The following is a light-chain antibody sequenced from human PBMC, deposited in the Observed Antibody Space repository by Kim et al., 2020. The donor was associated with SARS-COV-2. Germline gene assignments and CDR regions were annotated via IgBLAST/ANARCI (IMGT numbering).Light chain of an antibody. CDR1: QTISSW. J-gene: IGKJ1*01. CDR2: KAS. V-gene: IGKV1-5*03. Sequence: ASVGDRVTITCLASQTISSWLAWYPQKPGKAPKLLIYKASGLEAGVPSRFSGSGSGTEFTLTISSLQPDDFATYYCQQYSTYPWTFGQGTKVDIK. CDR3: QQYSTYPWT.